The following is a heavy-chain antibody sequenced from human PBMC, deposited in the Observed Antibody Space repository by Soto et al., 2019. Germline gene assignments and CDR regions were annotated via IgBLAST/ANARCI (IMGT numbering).Heavy chain of an antibody. CDR1: GFTFNPYA. J-gene: IGHJ4*02. Sequence: EVQLLGSGGGLVQPGGSLRLSCAASGFTFNPYAMTWVRQAPGKGLEWVSTFSGSGGTRYYAGSVKGRFTISRDNSKNTLYLQMNSLRAEDTAVYYCVKDRGDGYNPLDYWGQGTLVTVSS. V-gene: IGHV3-23*01. D-gene: IGHD3-10*01. CDR2: FSGSGGTR. CDR3: VKDRGDGYNPLDY.